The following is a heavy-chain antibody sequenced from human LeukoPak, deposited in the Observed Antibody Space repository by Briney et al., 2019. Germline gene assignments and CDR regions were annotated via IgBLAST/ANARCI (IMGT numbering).Heavy chain of an antibody. D-gene: IGHD3-10*01. Sequence: SETLSLTCTVSGGSISSSSYYWGWIRQPPGKGLEWIGSIYYSGSTYYNPSLKSRVTISVDTSKNQFSLKLSSVTAADTAVYYCARASPAELSFDYWGQGTLVTVSS. J-gene: IGHJ4*02. CDR2: IYYSGST. CDR1: GGSISSSSYY. CDR3: ARASPAELSFDY. V-gene: IGHV4-39*07.